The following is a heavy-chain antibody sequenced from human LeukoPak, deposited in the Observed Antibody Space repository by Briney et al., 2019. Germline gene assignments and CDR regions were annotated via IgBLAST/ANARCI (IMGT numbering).Heavy chain of an antibody. CDR3: ARDRQWLVPYGNWFDP. V-gene: IGHV3-7*01. CDR1: GFTFSSYW. D-gene: IGHD6-19*01. CDR2: IKQDGSEK. Sequence: GGSLRLSCAASGFTFSSYWMSWVRQAPGKGLEWVANIKQDGSEKYYVDSVKGRFTISRDNAKNSLYLQMNSLRAEDTAVYYCARDRQWLVPYGNWFDPWGQGTLVSVPS. J-gene: IGHJ5*02.